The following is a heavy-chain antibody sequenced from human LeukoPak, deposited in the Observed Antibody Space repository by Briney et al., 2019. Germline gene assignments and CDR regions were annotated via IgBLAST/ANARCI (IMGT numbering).Heavy chain of an antibody. V-gene: IGHV1-69*05. CDR3: ASHSGVIATPPDY. D-gene: IGHD6-13*01. Sequence: SVKVSCKASGGTFSSYAISWVRQAPGRGLEWMGGIIPIFGTANYAQKFQGRVTITTDESTSTAYMELSSLRSEDTAVYYCASHSGVIATPPDYWGQGTLVTVSS. CDR1: GGTFSSYA. CDR2: IIPIFGTA. J-gene: IGHJ4*02.